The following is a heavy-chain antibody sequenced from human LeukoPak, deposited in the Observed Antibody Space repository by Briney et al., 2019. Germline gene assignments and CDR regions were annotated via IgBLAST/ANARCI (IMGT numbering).Heavy chain of an antibody. CDR2: ISWNSGSI. CDR1: GFTFDDYA. V-gene: IGHV3-9*03. Sequence: PGGSLRLSCAASGFTFDDYAMHWVRQVPGKGLEWVSGISWNSGSIGYADSVKGRFTISRDNAKNSLYLQMNSLRAEDMALYYCAKDKNYDILTGLAFDIWGQGTMVSVSS. D-gene: IGHD3-9*01. J-gene: IGHJ3*02. CDR3: AKDKNYDILTGLAFDI.